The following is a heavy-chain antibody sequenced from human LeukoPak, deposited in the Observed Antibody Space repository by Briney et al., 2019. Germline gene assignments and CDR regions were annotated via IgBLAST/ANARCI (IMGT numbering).Heavy chain of an antibody. CDR2: ISSSSSYI. D-gene: IGHD3-3*01. CDR1: EFTFSSYS. J-gene: IGHJ4*02. Sequence: GGSLRLSCAASEFTFSSYSMNWVRQAPGKGLEWVSSISSSSSYIYYADSVKGRFTISRDNAKNSLYLQMNSLRAEDTAVYYCARETDFWSGYYYLDYWGQGTLVTVSS. V-gene: IGHV3-21*01. CDR3: ARETDFWSGYYYLDY.